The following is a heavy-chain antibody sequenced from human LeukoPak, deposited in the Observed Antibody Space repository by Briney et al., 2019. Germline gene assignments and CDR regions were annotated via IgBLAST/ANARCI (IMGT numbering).Heavy chain of an antibody. CDR1: GFTFSSYC. J-gene: IGHJ5*02. CDR3: ARVGLTYYYDSSGYNWFAP. CDR2: ISSSSSTI. V-gene: IGHV3-48*01. Sequence: PGGSLRLSCAASGFTFSSYCMNWVRQAPGKGLEWVAYISSSSSTIYYADSVKGPFTISRDNAKNSLYLQMNSLRAEDTAVYYCARVGLTYYYDSSGYNWFAPWGQGTLVTVSS. D-gene: IGHD3-22*01.